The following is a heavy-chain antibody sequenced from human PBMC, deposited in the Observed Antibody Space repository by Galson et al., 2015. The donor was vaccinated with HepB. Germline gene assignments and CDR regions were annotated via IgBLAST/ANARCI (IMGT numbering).Heavy chain of an antibody. CDR1: GFTFSAYA. J-gene: IGHJ4*02. CDR2: IGPGGDGT. Sequence: SLRLSCEASGFTFSAYAMSWVSQAPGKGLEWVSSIGPGGDGTYNTDSVTGRFTISIDNSKNTLYQQMNSLRAEDTVVFYCAKDSMWGGHEENAFGDWGQGTLVSVSS. D-gene: IGHD5-12*01. CDR3: AKDSMWGGHEENAFGD. V-gene: IGHV3-23*01.